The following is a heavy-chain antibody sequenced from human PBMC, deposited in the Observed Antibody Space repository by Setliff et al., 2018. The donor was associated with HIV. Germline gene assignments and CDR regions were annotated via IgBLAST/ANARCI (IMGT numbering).Heavy chain of an antibody. D-gene: IGHD2-21*02. CDR1: GFTFDRFW. V-gene: IGHV3-74*01. CDR2: VNRDGSST. J-gene: IGHJ4*02. CDR3: ASRMGPCGGDCYLNY. Sequence: GGSLRLSCAASGFTFDRFWMHWVRQAPGKGLVWVSRVNRDGSSTTYADSVKGRFTISRDNSKNTLYLQMNSLRAEDTAVYYCASRMGPCGGDCYLNYWGQGRLVTAPQ.